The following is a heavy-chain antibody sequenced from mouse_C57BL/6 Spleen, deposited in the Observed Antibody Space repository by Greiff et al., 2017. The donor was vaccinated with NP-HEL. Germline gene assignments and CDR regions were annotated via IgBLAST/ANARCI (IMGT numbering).Heavy chain of an antibody. CDR2: IDPETGGT. D-gene: IGHD1-1*01. CDR1: GYTFTDYE. V-gene: IGHV1-15*01. J-gene: IGHJ4*01. CDR3: TRTRDYGSRGAMDY. Sequence: QVQLKESGAELVRPGASVTLSCKASGYTFTDYEMHWVKQTPVHGLEWIGAIDPETGGTAYNQKFKGKAILTADKSSSTAYMELRSLTSEDSAVYYCTRTRDYGSRGAMDYWGQGTSVTVSS.